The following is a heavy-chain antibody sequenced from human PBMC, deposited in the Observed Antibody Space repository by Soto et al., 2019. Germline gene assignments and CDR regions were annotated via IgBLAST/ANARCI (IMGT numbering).Heavy chain of an antibody. CDR3: ANLGFVLMELYYFHQ. Sequence: PXASLSLSCTARGFTFSSYSMSWVRQAPGKELEWVSTISGNSGKTNYAESVNGRFSISRDNSKNTVHLQLDSLRAEDTAVYFCANLGFVLMELYYFHQWGHGTLVSVSS. CDR2: ISGNSGKT. V-gene: IGHV3-23*01. CDR1: GFTFSSYS. D-gene: IGHD2-8*01. J-gene: IGHJ4*01.